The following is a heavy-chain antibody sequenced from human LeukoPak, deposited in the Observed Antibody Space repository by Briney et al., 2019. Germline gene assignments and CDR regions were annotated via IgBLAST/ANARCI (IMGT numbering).Heavy chain of an antibody. V-gene: IGHV4-61*01. J-gene: IGHJ4*02. CDR3: AREAGSSGSFDY. D-gene: IGHD6-19*01. CDR2: IYYSGST. CDR1: GGSVNSGSYY. Sequence: SETLSLTCTVSGGSVNSGSYYWSWIRQPPGKGLEWIGYIYYSGSTKYNPSLKSRVTISADTSKNQFSLKLTSVTAADTAVYYCAREAGSSGSFDYWGQGTLVTVSS.